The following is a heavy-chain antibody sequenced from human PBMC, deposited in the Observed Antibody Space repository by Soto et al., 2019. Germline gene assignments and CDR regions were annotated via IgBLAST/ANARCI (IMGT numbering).Heavy chain of an antibody. D-gene: IGHD1-26*01. V-gene: IGHV1-3*01. Sequence: QVQLVQSGAEVRKPGASVKVSCKASGYTFTSYAMHWVGQAPGQRLEWMGWINAGNGNTKYSQKFQGRVTITRDTSASTAYMELSSLRSEDTAVYYCARGGSLYWYFDLWGRGTLVTVSS. CDR3: ARGGSLYWYFDL. J-gene: IGHJ2*01. CDR1: GYTFTSYA. CDR2: INAGNGNT.